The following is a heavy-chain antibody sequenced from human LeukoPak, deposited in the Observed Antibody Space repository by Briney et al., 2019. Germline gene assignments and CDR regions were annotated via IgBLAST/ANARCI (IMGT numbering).Heavy chain of an antibody. CDR3: ARELTVAGTLIDY. Sequence: GGSLRLSCAASGFTFSSYEMNWVRQAPGKGLEWVSYISSSGSTIYYADSVKGRFTISRDNAKNSLYLQVNSLRAEDTAVYYCARELTVAGTLIDYWGQGTLVTVSS. CDR1: GFTFSSYE. D-gene: IGHD6-19*01. CDR2: ISSSGSTI. V-gene: IGHV3-48*03. J-gene: IGHJ4*02.